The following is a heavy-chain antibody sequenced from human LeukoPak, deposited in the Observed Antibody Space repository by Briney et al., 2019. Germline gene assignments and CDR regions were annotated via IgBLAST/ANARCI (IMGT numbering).Heavy chain of an antibody. CDR3: ARDGAFRIYDY. CDR1: GFTFSSYW. CDR2: IKQDGSEK. Sequence: GGSLRLSCAAPGFTFSSYWMTWVRQAPGKGLEWVASIKQDGSEKYYVDSVKGRFTISRDNARNSLYLQMSSLRADDTAVYYCARDGAFRIYDYWGQGSLVTVSS. V-gene: IGHV3-7*01. J-gene: IGHJ4*02. D-gene: IGHD3-3*02.